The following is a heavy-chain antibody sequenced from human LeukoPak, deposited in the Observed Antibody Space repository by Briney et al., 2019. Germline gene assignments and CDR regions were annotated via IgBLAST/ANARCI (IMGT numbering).Heavy chain of an antibody. J-gene: IGHJ5*02. CDR1: GGSIISYY. D-gene: IGHD3-22*01. Sequence: SETLSLTCTVSGGSIISYYWSWIRQPPGKGLEWIGYIYYSGSTNYNPSLKSRVTISVDTSKNQFSLKLSSVTAADTAVYYCARENRYYDSSGYYCWFDPWGQGTLVTVSS. CDR3: ARENRYYDSSGYYCWFDP. CDR2: IYYSGST. V-gene: IGHV4-59*01.